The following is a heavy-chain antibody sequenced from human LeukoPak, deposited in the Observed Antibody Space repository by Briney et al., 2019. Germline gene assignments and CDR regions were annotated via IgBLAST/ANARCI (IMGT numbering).Heavy chain of an antibody. D-gene: IGHD3-10*01. CDR3: ARWIGGFDY. CDR1: GFTFSNYW. J-gene: IGHJ4*02. Sequence: GGSLRLSCTTSGFTFSNYWMNWVRQTPGRGLEWEANINHGGSEKYYLDSVEGRLTISRDNTNNSLYLQMNSLRDDDTAIYYCARWIGGFDYWGQGALVTVSS. V-gene: IGHV3-7*01. CDR2: INHGGSEK.